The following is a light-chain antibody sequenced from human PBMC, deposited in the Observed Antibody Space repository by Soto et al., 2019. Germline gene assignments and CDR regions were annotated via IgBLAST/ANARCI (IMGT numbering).Light chain of an antibody. CDR2: AAP. J-gene: IGKJ3*01. V-gene: IGKV1-39*01. Sequence: DIQMTQSPSSLSASVGDRVTITCRASESISNNLNWYQHKPGKAPKVLIYAAPSLQSGVPSRFSGSGSGTDFILTITSLQAEDFATYYCQQSYSSLGFTFGPGTKVDL. CDR1: ESISNN. CDR3: QQSYSSLGFT.